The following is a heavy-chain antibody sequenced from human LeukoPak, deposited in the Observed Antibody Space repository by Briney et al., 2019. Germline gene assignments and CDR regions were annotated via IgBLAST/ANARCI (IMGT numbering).Heavy chain of an antibody. J-gene: IGHJ4*02. Sequence: GSLRLSRAASGFTFSSYSMNWVRQAPGKGLEWVSSISSSSSYIYYADSVKGRFTISRDNAKNSLYLQMNSLRAEDTAVYYCASTGYCTNGVCRWGQGTLVTVSS. CDR1: GFTFSSYS. CDR3: ASTGYCTNGVCR. CDR2: ISSSSSYI. D-gene: IGHD2-8*01. V-gene: IGHV3-21*01.